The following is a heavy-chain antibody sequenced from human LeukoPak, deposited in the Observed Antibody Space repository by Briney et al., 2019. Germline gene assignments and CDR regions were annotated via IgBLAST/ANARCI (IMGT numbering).Heavy chain of an antibody. CDR3: ARRTLCCGERFDP. D-gene: IGHD3-16*01. Sequence: PSETLSLTCAVYGGSFSGYYWSWIRQPPGKGLEWIGEINHSGSTNYNPSLKSRVTISVDTSKNQFSLKPSSVTAADTAVYYCARRTLCCGERFDPWGQGTLVTVSS. J-gene: IGHJ5*02. CDR2: INHSGST. CDR1: GGSFSGYY. V-gene: IGHV4-34*01.